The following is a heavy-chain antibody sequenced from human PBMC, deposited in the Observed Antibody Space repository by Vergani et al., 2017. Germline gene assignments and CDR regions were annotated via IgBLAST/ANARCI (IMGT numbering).Heavy chain of an antibody. CDR1: GGTFSSYA. CDR3: ARAASAEPIAAAGTWDY. J-gene: IGHJ4*02. V-gene: IGHV1-69*01. D-gene: IGHD6-13*01. Sequence: QVQLVKSGAEVKKPGSSVKVSCKASGGTFSSYAISWVRQAPGQGLEWMGGIIPIFVTANYAQTFQGRVTIPADESTSTAYVALSSLRSEDTAVYYCARAASAEPIAAAGTWDYWDQGTLVTVSS. CDR2: IIPIFVTA.